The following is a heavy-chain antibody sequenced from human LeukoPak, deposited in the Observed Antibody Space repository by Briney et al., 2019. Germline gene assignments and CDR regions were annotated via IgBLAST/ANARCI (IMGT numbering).Heavy chain of an antibody. J-gene: IGHJ4*02. D-gene: IGHD6-19*01. V-gene: IGHV3-7*03. CDR2: IKQDGSEK. CDR1: GFTFSSYW. Sequence: PGGSLRLSCAASGFTFSSYWMSWVRQAPGKGLEWVANIKQDGSEKYYVDSVKGRFTISRDNSKNTLYLQMNSLRAEDTAVYYCAKEMYSSGLDYWGQGTLVTVSS. CDR3: AKEMYSSGLDY.